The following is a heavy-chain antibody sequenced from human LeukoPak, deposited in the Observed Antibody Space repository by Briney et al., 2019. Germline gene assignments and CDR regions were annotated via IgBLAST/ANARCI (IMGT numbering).Heavy chain of an antibody. D-gene: IGHD2-15*01. Sequence: EGSLRLSCGASGFTFSSYAMSWVRQAPGKGLEWVSAISGSGDSRYYADSVKGRFTIFRDNSKNILYLQMNSLRAEDTAVYYCAKEYCSGGSCFHFYYYYYMDVWGKGTTVTVSS. CDR2: ISGSGDSR. V-gene: IGHV3-23*01. CDR3: AKEYCSGGSCFHFYYYYYMDV. CDR1: GFTFSSYA. J-gene: IGHJ6*03.